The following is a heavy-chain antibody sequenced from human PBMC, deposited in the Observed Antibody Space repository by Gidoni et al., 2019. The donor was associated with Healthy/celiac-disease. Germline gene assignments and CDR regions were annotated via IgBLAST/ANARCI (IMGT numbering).Heavy chain of an antibody. D-gene: IGHD6-19*01. CDR1: GFTFDDYA. CDR3: AKDKGRGSGGYYYGMDV. CDR2: ISWNSGSI. Sequence: EVQLVESGGGLVQPGRSLRLSCADSGFTFDDYAMHWVRQAPGKGLEWVSGISWNSGSIGYADSVKGRFTISRDNAKNSLYLQMNSLRAEDTSLYYCAKDKGRGSGGYYYGMDVWGQGTTVTVSS. J-gene: IGHJ6*02. V-gene: IGHV3-9*01.